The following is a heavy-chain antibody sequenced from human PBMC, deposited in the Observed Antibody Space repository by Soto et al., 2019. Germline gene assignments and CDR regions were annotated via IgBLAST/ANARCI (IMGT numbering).Heavy chain of an antibody. CDR1: GGSFSGYY. J-gene: IGHJ6*03. D-gene: IGHD6-6*01. CDR3: ARGIAARPYYYYYMDV. CDR2: INHSGST. V-gene: IGHV4-34*01. Sequence: SETLSLTCAVYGGSFSGYYWSWIRQPPGKGLEWIGEINHSGSTNYNPSLKSRVTISVDTSKNQFSLKLSSVTAADTAVYCCARGIAARPYYYYYMDVWGKGTTVTVSS.